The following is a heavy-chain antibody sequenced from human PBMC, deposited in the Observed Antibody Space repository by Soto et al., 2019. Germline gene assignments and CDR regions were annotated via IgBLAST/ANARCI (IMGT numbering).Heavy chain of an antibody. D-gene: IGHD6-13*01. CDR3: ARIRAVRAAGKHGMFDP. CDR2: MNPNSGNT. Sequence: ASVKVSCKASGYTFTSYDINWVRQATGQGLEWMGWMNPNSGNTGYAQKFQGRVTMTRTTSISTAYMELSSLRSEDTAVYYCARIRAVRAAGKHGMFDPWGQGTLVTVSS. J-gene: IGHJ5*02. CDR1: GYTFTSYD. V-gene: IGHV1-8*01.